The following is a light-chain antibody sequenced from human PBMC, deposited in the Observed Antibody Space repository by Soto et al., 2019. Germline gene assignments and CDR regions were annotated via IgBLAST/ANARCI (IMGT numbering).Light chain of an antibody. CDR3: QQYGDWPPET. Sequence: EIVLTQSPATLSASPGERATLSCRASQSVSFNLAWYQQKPGQAPRLLIYGASTRATGIPGRFSGSGSGTEFTLTISSLQSEDFAVYYCQQYGDWPPETFGQGTKVDIK. V-gene: IGKV3-15*01. CDR1: QSVSFN. CDR2: GAS. J-gene: IGKJ1*01.